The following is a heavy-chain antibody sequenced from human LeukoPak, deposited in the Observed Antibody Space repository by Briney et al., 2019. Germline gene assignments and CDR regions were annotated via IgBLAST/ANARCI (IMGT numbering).Heavy chain of an antibody. J-gene: IGHJ5*02. Sequence: GGSLRLSCAASGFTFSSYSMNWVRQAPGKGLEWVSSISSSSSYIYYADSVKGRFTISRDNAKNSLYLQMNSLRAEDTAVYYCARSRRSGVSNWFDPWGQGTLVTVSS. CDR3: ARSRRSGVSNWFDP. CDR2: ISSSSSYI. D-gene: IGHD2-8*02. V-gene: IGHV3-21*01. CDR1: GFTFSSYS.